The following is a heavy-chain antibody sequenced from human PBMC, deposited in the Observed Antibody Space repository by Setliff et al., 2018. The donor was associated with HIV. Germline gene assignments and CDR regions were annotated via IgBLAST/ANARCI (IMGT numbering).Heavy chain of an antibody. D-gene: IGHD3-22*01. Sequence: ASVKVSCKASGYTFTGYYMHWVRQAPGQGLEWMGRVDPEDGETIYAEKFQGRVTITADTSTDTAYMELSSLRSDDTAVYYCARGMDYYDTSGYYQYYFDYWGQGTLVTVSS. CDR1: GYTFTGYY. V-gene: IGHV1-69-2*01. J-gene: IGHJ4*02. CDR2: VDPEDGET. CDR3: ARGMDYYDTSGYYQYYFDY.